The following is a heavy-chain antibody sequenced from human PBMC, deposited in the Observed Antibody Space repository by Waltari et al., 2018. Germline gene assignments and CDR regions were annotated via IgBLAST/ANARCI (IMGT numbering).Heavy chain of an antibody. J-gene: IGHJ3*01. CDR1: GFTLSSSA. D-gene: IGHD6-19*01. V-gene: IGHV3-23*01. CDR3: ASVAWEQWLVRL. CDR2: ISGLGGT. Sequence: EMQLLEAGGGLVQPGGSLRLSCAASGFTLSSSALRWVRRVPGKGLEWVSSISGLGGTYYADSVRGRFTISRDSSKNTLFLQMNSLRVEETAVYYCASVAWEQWLVRLWGQGTMVTVSS.